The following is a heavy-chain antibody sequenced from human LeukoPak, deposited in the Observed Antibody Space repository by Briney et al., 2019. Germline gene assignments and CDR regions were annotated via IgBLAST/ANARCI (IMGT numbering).Heavy chain of an antibody. D-gene: IGHD3-16*02. CDR2: ISGSGGST. CDR1: GFTFSSYA. Sequence: GGSLRLSCAASGFTFSSYAMSRVRQAPGKGLEWVSAISGSGGSTYYADSVKGRFTISRDNSKNTLYLQMNSLRAEDTAVYYCAKDLQYDYVWGSYRHALDYWGQGTLVTVSS. J-gene: IGHJ4*02. CDR3: AKDLQYDYVWGSYRHALDY. V-gene: IGHV3-23*01.